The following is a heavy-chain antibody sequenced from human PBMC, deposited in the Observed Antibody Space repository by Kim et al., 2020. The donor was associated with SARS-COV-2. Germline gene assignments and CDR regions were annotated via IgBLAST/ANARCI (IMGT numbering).Heavy chain of an antibody. CDR1: GYTFTSYG. CDR2: ISAYNGNT. Sequence: PSVKVSCKASGYTFTSYGISWVRQAPGQGLEWMGWISAYNGNTNYAQKLQGRVTMTTDTSTSTAYMELRSLRSDDTAVYYCARHLRLGIAVAGPSFDYWGQGTLVTVSS. CDR3: ARHLRLGIAVAGPSFDY. J-gene: IGHJ4*02. V-gene: IGHV1-18*01. D-gene: IGHD6-19*01.